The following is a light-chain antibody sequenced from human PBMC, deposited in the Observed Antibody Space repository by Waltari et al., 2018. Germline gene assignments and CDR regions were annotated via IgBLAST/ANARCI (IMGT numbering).Light chain of an antibody. CDR2: NVR. V-gene: IGLV2-8*01. CDR3: SSYAGSNIV. CDR1: SDVGRFDY. Sequence: SDVGRFDYVSWYQQHPGQTPKLLIYNVRQRPSGVPDRFSGSKSGNTASLIVSGLQADDEADYYCSSYAGSNIVFGGGTKLTVL. J-gene: IGLJ2*01.